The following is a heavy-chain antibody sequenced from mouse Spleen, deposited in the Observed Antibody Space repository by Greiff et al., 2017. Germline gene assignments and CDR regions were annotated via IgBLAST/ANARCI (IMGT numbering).Heavy chain of an antibody. CDR2: INPNNGDT. Sequence: VQLQQPGPELVKPGASVKMSCKASGYTFTDYYMKWVKQSHGKSLEWIGDINPNNGDTFYNQKFKGKATLTVDKSSSTAYMQLNSLTSEDSAVYYCAREAFYYYGSSYSMDYWGQGTSVTVSS. J-gene: IGHJ4*01. CDR3: AREAFYYYGSSYSMDY. D-gene: IGHD1-1*01. V-gene: IGHV1-26*01. CDR1: GYTFTDYY.